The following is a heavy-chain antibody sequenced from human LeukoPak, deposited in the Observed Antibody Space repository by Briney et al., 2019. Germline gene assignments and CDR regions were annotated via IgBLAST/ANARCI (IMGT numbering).Heavy chain of an antibody. Sequence: GASVKVSCKASGYTFTGYYMHWVRQAPGQGLEWMGWINPNSGGTNYAQKFQGRVTMTRDTSISTAYMELSRLRSDDTAVYYCATHCGGGSCYFYKFDYWGQETQVTVSS. V-gene: IGHV1-2*02. J-gene: IGHJ4*02. D-gene: IGHD2-21*01. CDR1: GYTFTGYY. CDR3: ATHCGGGSCYFYKFDY. CDR2: INPNSGGT.